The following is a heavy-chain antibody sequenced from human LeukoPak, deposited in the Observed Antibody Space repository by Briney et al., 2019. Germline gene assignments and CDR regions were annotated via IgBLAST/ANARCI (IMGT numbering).Heavy chain of an antibody. CDR2: ISGRDDST. D-gene: IGHD4-17*01. J-gene: IGHJ5*02. CDR3: ARNLVLFGDGDHGDWFDP. Sequence: GGSLRLSCAASGFTFSSYAMSWVRQAPGKGLEWVSAISGRDDSTYYADSVKGRFTISRDNSKNTLYLQMNSLRAEDTAVYYCARNLVLFGDGDHGDWFDPWGQGTLVTVSS. CDR1: GFTFSSYA. V-gene: IGHV3-23*01.